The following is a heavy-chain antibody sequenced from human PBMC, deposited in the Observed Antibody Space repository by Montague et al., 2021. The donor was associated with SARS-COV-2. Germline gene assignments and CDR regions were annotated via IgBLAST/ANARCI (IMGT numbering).Heavy chain of an antibody. CDR1: GFTFSSYA. V-gene: IGHV3-30*04. J-gene: IGHJ3*02. CDR3: ATELELSAFDI. CDR2: ISYDGSNK. Sequence: SLRLSCAASGFTFSSYAMHWVRQAPGKGLEWVAVISYDGSNKYYVDSVKGRSTISRDNSKNTLYLQMNSLRAEDTAVYYCATELELSAFDIWGQGTMVTVSS. D-gene: IGHD1-7*01.